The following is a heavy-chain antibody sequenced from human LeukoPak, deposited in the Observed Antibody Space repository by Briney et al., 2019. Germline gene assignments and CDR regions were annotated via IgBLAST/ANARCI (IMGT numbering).Heavy chain of an antibody. Sequence: GGSLRLSCAASGFIFSSYGMHWVRQAPGKGLEWVAVIWYDGSNEYYADSVKGRFAISRDNSKNTLYLQMNSLRAEDTAVYYCARDHSYGGKIPLFDYWGQGTLVTVSS. J-gene: IGHJ4*02. V-gene: IGHV3-33*01. CDR3: ARDHSYGGKIPLFDY. D-gene: IGHD4-23*01. CDR2: IWYDGSNE. CDR1: GFIFSSYG.